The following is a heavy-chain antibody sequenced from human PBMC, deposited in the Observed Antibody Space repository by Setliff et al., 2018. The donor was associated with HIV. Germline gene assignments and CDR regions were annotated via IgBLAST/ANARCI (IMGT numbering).Heavy chain of an antibody. Sequence: SETLSLTCTVSGGSISTYFWTWIRQPPGKGLEWIGYIYTSGSTNYNPSLKSRVTISVDTSKNQFSLKLSSVTVADTAVYYCARGSFIGDYYYFDYWGQGTLVTVSS. CDR2: IYTSGST. CDR3: ARGSFIGDYYYFDY. V-gene: IGHV4-4*08. D-gene: IGHD3-10*01. CDR1: GGSISTYF. J-gene: IGHJ4*02.